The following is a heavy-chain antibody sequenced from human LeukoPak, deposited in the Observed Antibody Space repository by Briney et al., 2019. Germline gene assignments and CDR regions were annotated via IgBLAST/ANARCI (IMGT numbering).Heavy chain of an antibody. Sequence: SETLSLTCAVYGGSFSGYYWSWIRQPPGKGLEWIGEINHSGSTNYNPSLKSRVTISVGTSKNQFSLKLSSVTAADTAVYYCARGVGGSGWYGYYYYGMDVWGQGTTVTVSS. CDR2: INHSGST. CDR3: ARGVGGSGWYGYYYYGMDV. D-gene: IGHD6-19*01. CDR1: GGSFSGYY. J-gene: IGHJ6*02. V-gene: IGHV4-34*01.